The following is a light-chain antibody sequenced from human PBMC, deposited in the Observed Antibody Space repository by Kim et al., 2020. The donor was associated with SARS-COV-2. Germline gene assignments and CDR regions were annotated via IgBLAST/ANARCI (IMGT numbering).Light chain of an antibody. Sequence: SYELTQPPSVSVSPGQTASITCSGHKLGDKHAYWYQQKPGQSPVLVIYQAIKRPSGIPERFSGSNSGNTVTLTISGTQSMDEAGYYCQARDSSTAVFGGGAQLTVL. CDR2: QAI. CDR3: QARDSSTAV. V-gene: IGLV3-1*01. CDR1: KLGDKH. J-gene: IGLJ3*02.